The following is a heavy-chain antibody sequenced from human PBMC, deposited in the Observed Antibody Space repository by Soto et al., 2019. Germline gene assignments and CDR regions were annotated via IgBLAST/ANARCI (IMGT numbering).Heavy chain of an antibody. CDR3: AIPEVRVVTYATTGTDP. CDR1: GFTFSTYA. J-gene: IGHJ5*02. Sequence: GGSLRLSCAASGFTFSTYAMSWVRQAPGKGLEWVSTISGSGGSTYYADSVKGRFTISRDNSKNTLYLQMNSLRAEDTAVYYFAIPEVRVVTYATTGTDPWGQETLLTVSS. CDR2: ISGSGGST. V-gene: IGHV3-23*01. D-gene: IGHD3-22*01.